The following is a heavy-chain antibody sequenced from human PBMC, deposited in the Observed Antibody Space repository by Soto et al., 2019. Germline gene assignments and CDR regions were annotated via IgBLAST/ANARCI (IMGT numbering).Heavy chain of an antibody. Sequence: ASETLSLTCSVSGGSIRDYFWTWVRQPPGKGLEWIGYISSSGTIKYNSSLKSRVTISLDTSRNHFSLKLSSVTTADTAVYFCARDRKLVIPGNYYYYGMDVWGQGTTVTVSS. CDR3: ARDRKLVIPGNYYYYGMDV. D-gene: IGHD3-9*01. CDR2: ISSSGTI. J-gene: IGHJ6*02. CDR1: GGSIRDYF. V-gene: IGHV4-59*01.